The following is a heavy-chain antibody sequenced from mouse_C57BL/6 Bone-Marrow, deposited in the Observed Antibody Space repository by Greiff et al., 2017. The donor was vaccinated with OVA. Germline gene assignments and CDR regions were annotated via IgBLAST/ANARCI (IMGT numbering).Heavy chain of an antibody. V-gene: IGHV1-47*01. CDR1: GYTFTTYP. D-gene: IGHD1-1*01. J-gene: IGHJ1*03. Sequence: VQRVESGAELVKPGASVKMSCKASGYTFTTYPIEWMKQNHGKSLEWIGNFHPYNDDTKYNEKFKGKATLTVEKSSSTVYLELSRLTSDDSAVYYCARTGGSSWYFDVWGTGTTVTVSS. CDR2: FHPYNDDT. CDR3: ARTGGSSWYFDV.